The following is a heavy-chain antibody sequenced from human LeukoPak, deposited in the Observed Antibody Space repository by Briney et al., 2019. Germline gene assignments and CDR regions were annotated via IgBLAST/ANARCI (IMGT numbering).Heavy chain of an antibody. D-gene: IGHD3-10*01. CDR1: GFIFRSYE. V-gene: IGHV3-30*02. Sequence: GGSLRLSCTASGFIFRSYEFSWVRQAPGKGLEWVAFIRYDGSNKYYADSVKGRFTISRDNAKNSLYLQMNSLRAEDTAVYYCARGRQVRGVIINWGQGTLVTVSS. J-gene: IGHJ4*02. CDR2: IRYDGSNK. CDR3: ARGRQVRGVIIN.